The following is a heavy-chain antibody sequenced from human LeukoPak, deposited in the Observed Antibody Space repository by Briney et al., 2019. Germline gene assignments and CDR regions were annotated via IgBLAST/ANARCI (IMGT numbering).Heavy chain of an antibody. CDR1: GYTFTGYY. Sequence: ASVKVSCKAFGYTFTGYYMHWVRQAPGQGLEWMGWINPDSGDTHYAQKFQGRVTMTRDTSISTVYMEVTRLRSDDTAVFYCARLGHGEGWFFDLWGRGTLVTVSS. CDR3: ARLGHGEGWFFDL. CDR2: INPDSGDT. J-gene: IGHJ2*01. V-gene: IGHV1-2*02. D-gene: IGHD4-17*01.